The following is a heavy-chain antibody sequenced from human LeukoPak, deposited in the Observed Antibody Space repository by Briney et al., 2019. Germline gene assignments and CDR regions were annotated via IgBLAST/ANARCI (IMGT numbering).Heavy chain of an antibody. V-gene: IGHV1-18*01. Sequence: ASVKVSCKASGYTFTSYGISWVRQAPGQGLEWMGWISAYNGNTNYAQKFQGRVTMTRDTSISTAYMELSRLRSDDTAVYYCAKGYCSGGSCKYYFDYWGQGTLVTVSS. CDR2: ISAYNGNT. CDR3: AKGYCSGGSCKYYFDY. D-gene: IGHD2-15*01. J-gene: IGHJ4*02. CDR1: GYTFTSYG.